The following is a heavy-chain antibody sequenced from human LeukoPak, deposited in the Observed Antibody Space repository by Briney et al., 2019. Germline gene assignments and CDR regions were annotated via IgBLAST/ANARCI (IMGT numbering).Heavy chain of an antibody. V-gene: IGHV1-2*02. CDR2: INLNSGGT. D-gene: IGHD2-21*01. CDR3: ASTAHCGGDCQMPN. J-gene: IGHJ4*02. CDR1: GYTFTGYY. Sequence: GASVKVSCKASGYTFTGYYMHWVRRAPGQGLEWMGWINLNSGGTNYAQKFQGRVTMTRDTSISTAYMELSRLRSDDTAVYYCASTAHCGGDCQMPNWGQGTLVTVSS.